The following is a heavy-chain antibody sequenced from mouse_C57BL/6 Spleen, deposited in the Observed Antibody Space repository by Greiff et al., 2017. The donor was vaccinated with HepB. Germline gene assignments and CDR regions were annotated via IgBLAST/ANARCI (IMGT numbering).Heavy chain of an antibody. CDR2: INPNNGGT. V-gene: IGHV1-26*01. Sequence: EVQLQQSGPELVKPGASVKISCKASGYTFTDYYMNWVKQSHGKSLEWIGDINPNNGGTSYNQKFKGKATLTVDKSSSTAYMELRSLTSEDSAVYYCARDDWWFAYWGHRTLVTVSA. D-gene: IGHD2-4*01. J-gene: IGHJ3*01. CDR3: ARDDWWFAY. CDR1: GYTFTDYY.